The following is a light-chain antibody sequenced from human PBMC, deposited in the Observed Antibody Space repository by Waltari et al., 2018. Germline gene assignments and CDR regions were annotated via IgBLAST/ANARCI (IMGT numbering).Light chain of an antibody. V-gene: IGLV4-69*01. CDR2: VNSDGSH. Sequence: QPQGKGPRYLMKVNSDGSHSKGDKIPDRCSGSSSGAEHYLTISSLQSEDEADYYCQTGGHGTWVFGGGTKLTVL. J-gene: IGLJ3*02. CDR3: QTGGHGTWV.